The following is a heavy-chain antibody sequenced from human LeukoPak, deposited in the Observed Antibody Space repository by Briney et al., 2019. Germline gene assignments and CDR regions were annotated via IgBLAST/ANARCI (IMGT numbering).Heavy chain of an antibody. V-gene: IGHV4-39*01. Sequence: SETLSLTCTVSGGSISSSNYYWGWIRQPPGKGLEWIGRIYSSGSTSYNPSLKSRVTISLDTSKNQFSLNLSSVTAADTAVYYCARQGDCSGGSCSRGVYFDYWGQGTLVTVSS. J-gene: IGHJ4*02. CDR1: GGSISSSNYY. D-gene: IGHD2-15*01. CDR2: IYSSGST. CDR3: ARQGDCSGGSCSRGVYFDY.